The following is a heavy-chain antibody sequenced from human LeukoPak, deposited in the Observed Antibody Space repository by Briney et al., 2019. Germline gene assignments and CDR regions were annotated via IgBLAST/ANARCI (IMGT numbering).Heavy chain of an antibody. Sequence: ASVKVSFKSCGYTFNGYYIHWVRPAPRQGLEGVGWINPTSGGTNYAQKFQGRVTMTRDTSISTAYMELSRLRSDDTGVYYCARGDDYGDYTGYYWGQGTLVTVSS. CDR1: GYTFNGYY. J-gene: IGHJ4*02. CDR3: ARGDDYGDYTGYY. V-gene: IGHV1-2*02. CDR2: INPTSGGT. D-gene: IGHD4-17*01.